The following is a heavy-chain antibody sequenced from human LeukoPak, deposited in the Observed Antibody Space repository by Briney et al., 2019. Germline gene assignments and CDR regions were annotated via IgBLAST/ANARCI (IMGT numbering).Heavy chain of an antibody. D-gene: IGHD4-17*01. Sequence: PGGSLRLSXAASGFTFSSYAMHWVRQAPGKGLEYVSAISSNGGSTYYANSVKGRFTISRDNSKNTLYLQMGSLRAEDMAVYYCARKTTSQAFDIWGQGTMVTVSS. V-gene: IGHV3-64*01. CDR2: ISSNGGST. J-gene: IGHJ3*02. CDR3: ARKTTSQAFDI. CDR1: GFTFSSYA.